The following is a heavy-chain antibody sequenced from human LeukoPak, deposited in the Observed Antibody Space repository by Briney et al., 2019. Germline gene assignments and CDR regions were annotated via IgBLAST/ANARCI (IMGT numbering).Heavy chain of an antibody. J-gene: IGHJ4*02. Sequence: SQTLSLTCAISGDSVSSNSAAWNWIRQSPSRGLEWLGRTYYRSKWYNDYAVSVKSRITINPDTSKNQFSLQLNSVTLEDTAVYYCARAMGYYYDSSGYSPYDYWGQGTLVTVSS. CDR3: ARAMGYYYDSSGYSPYDY. CDR2: TYYRSKWYN. CDR1: GDSVSSNSAA. D-gene: IGHD3-22*01. V-gene: IGHV6-1*01.